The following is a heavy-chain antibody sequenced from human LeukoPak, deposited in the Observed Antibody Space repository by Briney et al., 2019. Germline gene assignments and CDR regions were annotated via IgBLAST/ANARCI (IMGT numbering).Heavy chain of an antibody. CDR3: ARERSGSSYYFDY. J-gene: IGHJ4*02. CDR1: GFTFSSYW. Sequence: GGSLRLSCAASGFTFSSYWMSWVRQGPGKGLEWVANIKQDGSEKYYVDSVKGRFTISGDNAKNSLYLQMNSLRAEDTAVYYCARERSGSSYYFDYWGQGTLVTVSS. D-gene: IGHD1-26*01. CDR2: IKQDGSEK. V-gene: IGHV3-7*01.